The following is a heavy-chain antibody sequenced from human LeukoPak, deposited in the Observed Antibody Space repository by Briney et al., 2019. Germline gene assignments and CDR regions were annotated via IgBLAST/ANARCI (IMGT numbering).Heavy chain of an antibody. CDR2: INADGSTT. D-gene: IGHD4-11*01. CDR3: AKDYTYSNYVSQSIQRYYYMDV. CDR1: GFTFSNYW. V-gene: IGHV3-74*01. J-gene: IGHJ6*03. Sequence: HSGGSLRLSCAASGFTFSNYWMHWVRQAPGKGLVWVSRINADGSTTSYADSVKGRFTISRDNSKNTLYLQMNSLRAEDTAVYYCAKDYTYSNYVSQSIQRYYYMDVWGKGTTVTVSS.